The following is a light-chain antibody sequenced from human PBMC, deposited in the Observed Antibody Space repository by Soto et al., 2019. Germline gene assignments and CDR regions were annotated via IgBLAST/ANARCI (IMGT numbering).Light chain of an antibody. Sequence: DIPMTQSPSTLSASVGDRVTITCRASQNISTWLAWYQHSPGQAPKVLIYDASNLENGVPSRFRGGGSGTEFTLTISILQPDDFATSYCQQYNTFSPWTFGQGTKVEI. CDR3: QQYNTFSPWT. J-gene: IGKJ1*01. CDR1: QNISTW. CDR2: DAS. V-gene: IGKV1-5*01.